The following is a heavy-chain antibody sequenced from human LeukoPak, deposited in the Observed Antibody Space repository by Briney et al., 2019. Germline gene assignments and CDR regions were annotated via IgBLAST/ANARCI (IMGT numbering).Heavy chain of an antibody. CDR3: ATNYEILSGYPKNYYFHI. V-gene: IGHV1-69*06. D-gene: IGHD3-9*01. CDR1: GGTFSSYA. Sequence: ASVKVSCKASGGTFSSYAISWVRQAPGQGPEWMGGIIPLFRTANYPQKFRGRVTITADKSTNTAFMELSSLRSEDTAMYYCATNYEILSGYPKNYYFHIWGQGTMVTVSS. CDR2: IIPLFRTA. J-gene: IGHJ3*02.